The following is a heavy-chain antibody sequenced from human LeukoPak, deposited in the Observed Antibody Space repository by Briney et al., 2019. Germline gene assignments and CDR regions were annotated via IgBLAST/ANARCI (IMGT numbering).Heavy chain of an antibody. Sequence: GASVKVSCKASGYTFTSYGISWVRQAPGQGLEWMGWISAYNGNTNYAQKLQGRVTMTTDESTSTVYMELSSLRSEDTAVYYCARFGLTYNCSGGSCWDGVVYWGQGTLVTVSS. CDR3: ARFGLTYNCSGGSCWDGVVY. V-gene: IGHV1-18*01. CDR2: ISAYNGNT. J-gene: IGHJ4*02. CDR1: GYTFTSYG. D-gene: IGHD2-15*01.